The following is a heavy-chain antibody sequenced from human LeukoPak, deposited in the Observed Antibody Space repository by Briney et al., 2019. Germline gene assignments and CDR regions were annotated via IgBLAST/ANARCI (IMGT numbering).Heavy chain of an antibody. V-gene: IGHV3-23*01. Sequence: PGGSVRLSCAASGFTFSSYAMSWVRQAPGKGLEWVSAISGSGGSTYYADSVKGRFTISRDNSKNTLYLQMNSLRAEDTAVYYCAKYSSGWYEGRYYYYGMDVWGQGTTVTVSS. J-gene: IGHJ6*02. CDR3: AKYSSGWYEGRYYYYGMDV. CDR1: GFTFSSYA. D-gene: IGHD6-19*01. CDR2: ISGSGGST.